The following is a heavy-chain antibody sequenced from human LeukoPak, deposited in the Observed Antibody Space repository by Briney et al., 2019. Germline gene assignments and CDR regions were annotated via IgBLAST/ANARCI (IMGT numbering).Heavy chain of an antibody. CDR1: GFIFSRDW. CDR3: ARVTGVYYFEY. Sequence: GGSLRLACAASGFIFSRDWMSWVRQAPGKGLEWVANIKQGGSEKYYVDSVKGRFTISRDNAKNSLYLQTNSLRAEDTAVYYWARVTGVYYFEYWGQGNLVTVSS. V-gene: IGHV3-7*02. CDR2: IKQGGSEK. D-gene: IGHD5/OR15-5a*01. J-gene: IGHJ4*02.